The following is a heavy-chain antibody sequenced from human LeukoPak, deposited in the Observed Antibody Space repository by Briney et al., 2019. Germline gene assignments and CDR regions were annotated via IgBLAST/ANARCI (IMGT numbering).Heavy chain of an antibody. CDR1: GFTFSSYS. CDR3: ARPGYSSSWYHSGSHHYYYYMDV. J-gene: IGHJ6*03. D-gene: IGHD6-13*01. V-gene: IGHV3-21*01. CDR2: ISSSSSYI. Sequence: PGGSLRLSCAASGFTFSSYSMNWVRQAPGKGLEWVSSISSSSSYIYYADSVKSRFTISRDNAKNSLYLQMNSLRAEDTAVYYCARPGYSSSWYHSGSHHYYYYMDVWGKGTTVTVSS.